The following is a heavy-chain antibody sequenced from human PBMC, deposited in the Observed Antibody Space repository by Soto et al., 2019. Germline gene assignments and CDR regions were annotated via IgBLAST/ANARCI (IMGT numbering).Heavy chain of an antibody. CDR2: INHSGST. CDR3: ARVRWELLPSYYYGMDV. V-gene: IGHV4-34*01. D-gene: IGHD1-26*01. Sequence: QVQLQQWGAGLLKPSETLSLTCAVYGGSFSGYYWSWIRQPPGKGLEWIGEINHSGSTNYDPSLKSRVTISVDTSKNQFSLKLSSVTAADTDVYYCARVRWELLPSYYYGMDVWGQGTTVTVSS. CDR1: GGSFSGYY. J-gene: IGHJ6*02.